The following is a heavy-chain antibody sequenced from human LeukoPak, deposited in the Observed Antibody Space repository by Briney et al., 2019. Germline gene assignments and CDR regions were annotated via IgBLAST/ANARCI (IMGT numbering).Heavy chain of an antibody. CDR2: IKQDGSEK. V-gene: IGHV3-7*01. CDR1: GFTFSSYW. Sequence: PGGSLRVSCAASGFTFSSYWMSWVRQAPGKGLERVANIKQDGSEKYYVDSVKGRFTISRDNAKNSLYLQMNSLRAEDTAVYYCARDAPHAYGSGSNYYYYYMDVWGKGTPVTVSS. CDR3: ARDAPHAYGSGSNYYYYYMDV. J-gene: IGHJ6*03. D-gene: IGHD3-10*01.